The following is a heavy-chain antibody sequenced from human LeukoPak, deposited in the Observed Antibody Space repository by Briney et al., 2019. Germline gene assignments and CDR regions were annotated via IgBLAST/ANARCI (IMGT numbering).Heavy chain of an antibody. CDR3: AKDRFSGVTGYYSH. J-gene: IGHJ4*02. Sequence: GSLRLSCAASGFTFSSYSMNWVRQAPGKGLEWVSSISTSSSYIYYADSVKGRFTISRDNSKNTLYLQMNSLRAEDTAVYYCAKDRFSGVTGYYSHWSQGTLVTVSS. CDR1: GFTFSSYS. CDR2: ISTSSSYI. D-gene: IGHD3-9*01. V-gene: IGHV3-21*04.